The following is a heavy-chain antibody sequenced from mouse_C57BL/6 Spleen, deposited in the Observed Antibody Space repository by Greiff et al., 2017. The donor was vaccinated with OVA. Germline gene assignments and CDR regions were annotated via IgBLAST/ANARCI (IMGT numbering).Heavy chain of an antibody. CDR1: GYTFTSYW. V-gene: IGHV1-72*01. J-gene: IGHJ2*01. Sequence: QVQLQQPGAELVKPGASVKLSCKASGYTFTSYWMHWVQQRPGRGLEWIGKIDPSSGGTKYNEKFKGKATLTVDKPSSTAYMQLSSLTSEDSAVYYCARSYYDYYFGGWGKGTTLSVAS. CDR2: IDPSSGGT. D-gene: IGHD2-4*01. CDR3: ARSYYDYYFGG.